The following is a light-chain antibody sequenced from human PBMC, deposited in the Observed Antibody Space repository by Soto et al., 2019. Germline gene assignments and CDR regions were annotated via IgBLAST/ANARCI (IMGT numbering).Light chain of an antibody. J-gene: IGKJ1*01. CDR1: ESVDEW. CDR3: QTDRRPPWT. Sequence: DIQLTQSPSSLSASVGDSVTVTCRASESVDEWLAWFQQRPGKAPELLIYKASTLESGVPSRFSGSGSGTEFTLTISSLQPDDFATYCCQTDRRPPWTFGQGPRVEIK. V-gene: IGKV1-5*03. CDR2: KAS.